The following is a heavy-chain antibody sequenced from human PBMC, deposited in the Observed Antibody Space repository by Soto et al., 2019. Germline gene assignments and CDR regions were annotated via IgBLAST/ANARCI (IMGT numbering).Heavy chain of an antibody. CDR2: INAGNGNT. J-gene: IGHJ4*02. CDR3: ARRPTAGAFDY. CDR1: GYTFTSYA. V-gene: IGHV1-3*01. D-gene: IGHD2-2*01. Sequence: ASVKGSCRASGYTFTSYAMHWGRQAPGQRLEWMGWINAGNGNTKYSQKFQGRVTITRDTSASTAYMELSSLRSEDTAVYYCARRPTAGAFDYWGQGTVVTVSS.